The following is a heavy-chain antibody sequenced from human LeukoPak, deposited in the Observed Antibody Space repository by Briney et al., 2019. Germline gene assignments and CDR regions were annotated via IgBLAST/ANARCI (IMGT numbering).Heavy chain of an antibody. Sequence: PGGSLRLSCAASGFTFSSYAMTWVRQAPGKGLEWVSAISGSGGSTYYADSVKSRFTISRDNSKNTLYLQMNSLRAEDTAVYYCAKCIVATNYYYYYMDVWGKGTTVTVSS. V-gene: IGHV3-23*01. CDR3: AKCIVATNYYYYYMDV. CDR2: ISGSGGST. CDR1: GFTFSSYA. D-gene: IGHD5-12*01. J-gene: IGHJ6*03.